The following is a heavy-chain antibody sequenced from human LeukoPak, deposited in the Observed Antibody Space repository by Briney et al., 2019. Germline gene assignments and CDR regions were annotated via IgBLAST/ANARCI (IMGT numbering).Heavy chain of an antibody. Sequence: GGSLRLSCAASGFTSSSYSMNWVRQAPGKGLEWVSSISSSSSYIYYADSVKGRFTISRDNAKNSLYLQMNSLRAEDTAVYYCARDLEDAFDIWGQGTMVTVSS. CDR1: GFTSSSYS. CDR2: ISSSSSYI. D-gene: IGHD3-3*01. J-gene: IGHJ3*02. CDR3: ARDLEDAFDI. V-gene: IGHV3-21*01.